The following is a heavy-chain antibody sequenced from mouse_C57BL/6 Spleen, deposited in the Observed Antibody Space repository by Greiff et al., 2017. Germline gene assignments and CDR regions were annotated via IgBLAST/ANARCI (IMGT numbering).Heavy chain of an antibody. CDR1: GYAFSSYW. J-gene: IGHJ4*01. V-gene: IGHV1-80*01. CDR2: IYPGDGDT. CDR3: ASCHDYDELYYAMDY. D-gene: IGHD2-4*01. Sequence: QVQLQQSGAELVKPGASVKISCKASGYAFSSYWMNWVKQRPGKGLEWIGQIYPGDGDTNYNGKFKGKATLTADKSSSTAYMQLSSLTSEDSAVYFCASCHDYDELYYAMDYWGQGTSVTVSS.